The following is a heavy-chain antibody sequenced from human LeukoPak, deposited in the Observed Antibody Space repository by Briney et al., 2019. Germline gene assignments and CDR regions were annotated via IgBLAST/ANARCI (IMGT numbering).Heavy chain of an antibody. D-gene: IGHD6-13*01. Sequence: PGGSLRLSCVASGFTFSTFAMTWVRQAPGKGLKSVTHISASGGSTDYADSVKGRFTISRDNSKNTLYLQMNSLRAEDTAVYYCARRSPIAATGIRRLEDWGQGTLVTVSS. CDR3: ARRSPIAATGIRRLED. CDR2: ISASGGST. CDR1: GFTFSTFA. V-gene: IGHV3-23*01. J-gene: IGHJ4*02.